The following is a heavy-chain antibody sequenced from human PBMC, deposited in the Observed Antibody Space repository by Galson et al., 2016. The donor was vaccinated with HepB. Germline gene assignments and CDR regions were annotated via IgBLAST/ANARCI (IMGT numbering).Heavy chain of an antibody. Sequence: ETLSLTCTVSGDTSQSMSSSSFNWGWIRQSPTTGLEWVGNIDYRGTTSYNPSLESRVPISLDTSKRQFSLKVASVTAADTVVYYCVRRNDFDYWSGFRDAYGMDVWGQGTTVIVSS. D-gene: IGHD3-3*01. J-gene: IGHJ6*02. CDR3: VRRNDFDYWSGFRDAYGMDV. CDR2: IDYRGTT. V-gene: IGHV4-39*01. CDR1: GDTSQSMSSSSFN.